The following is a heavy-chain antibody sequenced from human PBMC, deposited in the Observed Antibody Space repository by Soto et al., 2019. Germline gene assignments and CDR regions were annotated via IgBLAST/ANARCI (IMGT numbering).Heavy chain of an antibody. Sequence: QDQLVQSGVEVKKPGASVKVSCRSSAYSFTNYGITWVRQAPGQGFERMGRISAYNGNTNYAQKFQGRVTMTTDASTSTAYLELRSLRSDDTAVYYCARDRGVAPPVAGNTHYYYYMDVWGKGTTVTVSS. CDR1: AYSFTNYG. V-gene: IGHV1-18*01. CDR3: ARDRGVAPPVAGNTHYYYYMDV. J-gene: IGHJ6*03. CDR2: ISAYNGNT. D-gene: IGHD6-19*01.